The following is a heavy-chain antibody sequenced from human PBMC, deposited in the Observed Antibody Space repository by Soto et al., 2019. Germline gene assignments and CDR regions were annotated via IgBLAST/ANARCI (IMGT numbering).Heavy chain of an antibody. CDR1: GYTFTSYG. CDR3: AGGYSYGDYYFDY. J-gene: IGHJ4*02. Sequence: ASVKVSCKASGYTFTSYGISWVRQAPGQRLEWMGWINAGNGNTKYSQKFQGRVTITRDTSASTAYMELSSLRSEDTAVYYCAGGYSYGDYYFDYWGQGTLVTVSS. CDR2: INAGNGNT. V-gene: IGHV1-3*01. D-gene: IGHD5-18*01.